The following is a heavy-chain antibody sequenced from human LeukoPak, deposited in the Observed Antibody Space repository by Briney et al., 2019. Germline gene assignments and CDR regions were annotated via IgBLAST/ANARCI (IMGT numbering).Heavy chain of an antibody. CDR1: GFTFSSYA. J-gene: IGHJ4*02. CDR2: ISGGGSST. Sequence: GRSLRLSCAASGFTFSSYAMHWVRQAPGKGLEWVSGISGGGSSTDYADSVKGRFNIFRDNSKNTLYLQMNSLRAEDTAVYYCAKRSGYSYAYTNWGQGTLVTVSS. V-gene: IGHV3-23*01. D-gene: IGHD5-18*01. CDR3: AKRSGYSYAYTN.